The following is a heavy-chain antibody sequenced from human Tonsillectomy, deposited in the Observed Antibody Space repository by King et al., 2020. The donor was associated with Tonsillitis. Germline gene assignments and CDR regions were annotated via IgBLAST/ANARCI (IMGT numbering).Heavy chain of an antibody. CDR1: GFIFDDYA. V-gene: IGHV3-9*01. J-gene: IGHJ3*02. D-gene: IGHD3-22*01. CDR3: AKDYYYYDNSGYSRGAFDI. Sequence: EVQLVESGGGLVQPGRSLRLSCVASGFIFDDYAMHWVRHAPGKGLEWVSGISWNSGSIGHADSVKGRFTISRDNAKNSLYLQMNSLRAEDTALYYCAKDYYYYDNSGYSRGAFDIWGQGTMVTVSS. CDR2: ISWNSGSI.